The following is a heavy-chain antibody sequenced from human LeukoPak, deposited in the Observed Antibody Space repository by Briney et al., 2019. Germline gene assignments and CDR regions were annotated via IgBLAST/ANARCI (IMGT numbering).Heavy chain of an antibody. D-gene: IGHD1-20*01. CDR2: INHSGST. V-gene: IGHV4-34*01. CDR3: ARIYGGEYNWNYFDY. J-gene: IGHJ4*02. CDR1: GGSFSGYY. Sequence: SETLSLTCAVYGGSFSGYYWSWIRQPPGKGLEWIGEINHSGSTNYNPSLKSRVTISVDTSKNQFSLKLSSVTAADTAVYYCARIYGGEYNWNYFDYWGQGTLVTVSS.